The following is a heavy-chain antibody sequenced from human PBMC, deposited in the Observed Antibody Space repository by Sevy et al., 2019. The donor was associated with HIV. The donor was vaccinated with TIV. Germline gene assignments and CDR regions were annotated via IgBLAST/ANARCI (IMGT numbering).Heavy chain of an antibody. V-gene: IGHV3-30-3*01. CDR2: ISYEGTET. D-gene: IGHD2-2*01. J-gene: IGHJ4*01. CDR3: ARDGGNSVKWYPLY. Sequence: GGSLRLSCAASGFAFSTHAMHWVRQAPGKGLEWMAVISYEGTETFYAASVEGRFTISRDNSKNMLSLQINSLRPEDTAPCYCARDGGNSVKWYPLYWGHGTLVTVSS. CDR1: GFAFSTHA.